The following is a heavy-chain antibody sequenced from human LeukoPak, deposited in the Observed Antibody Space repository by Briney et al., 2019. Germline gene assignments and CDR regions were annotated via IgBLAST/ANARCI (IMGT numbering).Heavy chain of an antibody. CDR2: IYYSGST. D-gene: IGHD1-26*01. V-gene: IGHV4-39*07. CDR3: ARDGSEPYSGSYYPLGEFDY. Sequence: PSETLSLTCTVSGGSISSSSYYWGWIRQPPGKGLEWIGSIYYSGSTYYNPSLKSRVTMSVDTSKNQFSLKLSSVTAADTAVYYCARDGSEPYSGSYYPLGEFDYWGQGTLVTVSS. J-gene: IGHJ4*02. CDR1: GGSISSSSYY.